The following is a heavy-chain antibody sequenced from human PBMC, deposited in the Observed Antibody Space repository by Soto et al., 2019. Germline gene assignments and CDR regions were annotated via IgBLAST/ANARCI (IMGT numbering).Heavy chain of an antibody. Sequence: ASVKVSCKTSGYTFTAFGITWVRQAPGQGLEWMGWISTYNDDTKYAQKVQGRLTMTTDTSTSTAYMELRSLTSDDTAVYYCARQFSSGINCDKWFDPWGQGTLVTVSS. D-gene: IGHD1-1*01. CDR1: GYTFTAFG. CDR3: ARQFSSGINCDKWFDP. J-gene: IGHJ5*02. CDR2: ISTYNDDT. V-gene: IGHV1-18*01.